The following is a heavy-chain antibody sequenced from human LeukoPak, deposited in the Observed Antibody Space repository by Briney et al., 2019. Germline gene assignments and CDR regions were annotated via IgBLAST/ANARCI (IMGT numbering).Heavy chain of an antibody. CDR1: GYTFTGYY. CDR3: ARLPRQWVGARTLIDC. J-gene: IGHJ4*02. CDR2: INPNSCGT. Sequence: ASVTVSCKASGYTFTGYYMNWVRLAPGQGLEWMRWINPNSCGTHYLETLQDRVTMSRDTSISTAYMELSRLRSDDTAVYYCARLPRQWVGARTLIDCWGQGTLVTVSS. D-gene: IGHD1-14*01. V-gene: IGHV1-2*02.